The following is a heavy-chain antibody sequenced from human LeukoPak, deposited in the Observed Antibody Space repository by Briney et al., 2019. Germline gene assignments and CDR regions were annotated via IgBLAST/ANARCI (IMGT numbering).Heavy chain of an antibody. D-gene: IGHD3-16*01. CDR1: GDSISSDSVS. J-gene: IGHJ4*02. CDR3: VRDGGWRFDY. Sequence: SQTLSLTCGISGDSISSDSVSWNWIRQSPSRGLEWLGRTYYRSKWYTEYEVSVKSRMTINPDTSNNQFSLQLSSVTPEDTAVYYCVRDGGWRFDYWGKGTLVTVSS. V-gene: IGHV6-1*01. CDR2: TYYRSKWYT.